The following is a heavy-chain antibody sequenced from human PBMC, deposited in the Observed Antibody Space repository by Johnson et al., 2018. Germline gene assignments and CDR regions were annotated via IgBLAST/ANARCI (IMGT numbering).Heavy chain of an antibody. V-gene: IGHV3-74*01. CDR2: INSDGSST. D-gene: IGHD5-18*01. Sequence: VQLQESGGGLVQPGGSLRLSCAASGFTFSSYWMHWVRQAPGKGLVWVSRINSDGSSTTYADSVKGRFSVSRDNAENPLYLQMTRLRVEDTAVYFCARGSDPTYTYTVDPWGQGTLVTVSS. CDR3: ARGSDPTYTYTVDP. J-gene: IGHJ5*02. CDR1: GFTFSSYW.